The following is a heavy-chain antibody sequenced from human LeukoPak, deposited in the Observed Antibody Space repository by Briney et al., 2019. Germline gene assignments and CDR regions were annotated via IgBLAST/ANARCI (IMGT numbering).Heavy chain of an antibody. CDR1: GYSISSGYC. D-gene: IGHD6-13*01. Sequence: PSETLSLTCTVSGYSISSGYCWGWIRQPPGKGLEWIGSIYHSGSTYYNPSLKSRVTISVDTSKNQFSLRLSSVTAADTAVYYCARVTGYVMEDYFDYWGQGTLVTVSS. V-gene: IGHV4-38-2*02. CDR2: IYHSGST. CDR3: ARVTGYVMEDYFDY. J-gene: IGHJ4*02.